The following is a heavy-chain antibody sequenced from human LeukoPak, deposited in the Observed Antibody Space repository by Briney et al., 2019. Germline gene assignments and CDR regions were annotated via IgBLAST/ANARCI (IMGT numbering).Heavy chain of an antibody. Sequence: GGSLRLSCAASGFSFCDYYMSWIRPAPGKGLEWLSYISSRGSALYYADSVKSRFTVSRDNARNSLYLEVSGLRAEDTAVYYCARESGGSWTIYDHWGQGTLVTVSS. CDR1: GFSFCDYY. J-gene: IGHJ5*02. D-gene: IGHD2-15*01. CDR3: ARESGGSWTIYDH. V-gene: IGHV3-11*01. CDR2: ISSRGSAL.